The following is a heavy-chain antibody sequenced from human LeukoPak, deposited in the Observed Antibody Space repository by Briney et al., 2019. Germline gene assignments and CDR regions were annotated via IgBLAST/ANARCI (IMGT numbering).Heavy chain of an antibody. CDR1: GFTFSSYE. Sequence: GGSLRLSCAASGFTFSSYELYWVRQAPGKGLEWISYISSSSTIIKYADSVRGRFTISRDDARESLYLQMSSLRADDTAIYYCGASRQYVGTFDIWGQGTLVTVSS. D-gene: IGHD4-23*01. CDR2: ISSSSTII. J-gene: IGHJ3*02. CDR3: GASRQYVGTFDI. V-gene: IGHV3-48*03.